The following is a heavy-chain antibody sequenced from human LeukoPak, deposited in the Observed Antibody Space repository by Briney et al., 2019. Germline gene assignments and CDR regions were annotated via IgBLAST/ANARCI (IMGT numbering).Heavy chain of an antibody. Sequence: PGGSLRLSCAASGFTFSSYGMHWVRQAPGKGLEWVAVIWYDGSNKYYADSVKGRFTISRDNSKNTLYLQMNSLRAEDTAVYYCARGKYSSGWYYFDYWGQGTLVTVSS. CDR2: IWYDGSNK. V-gene: IGHV3-33*01. CDR3: ARGKYSSGWYYFDY. J-gene: IGHJ4*02. CDR1: GFTFSSYG. D-gene: IGHD6-19*01.